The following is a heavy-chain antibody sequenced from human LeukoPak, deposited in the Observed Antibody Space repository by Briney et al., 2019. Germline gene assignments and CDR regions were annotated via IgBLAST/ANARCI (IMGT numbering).Heavy chain of an antibody. V-gene: IGHV3-7*03. CDR2: IKQDQSEK. Sequence: GGSLRLSCVASGFTFTNYWMTWLRQAPGKGLEWVANIKQDQSEKWYVASVKGRFTVSRDNAKNSMYLQMNSLRAEDTAIYYCARSVEEGYCSETSCYAGYWGRGTLVTVSS. D-gene: IGHD2-2*01. CDR1: GFTFTNYW. J-gene: IGHJ4*02. CDR3: ARSVEEGYCSETSCYAGY.